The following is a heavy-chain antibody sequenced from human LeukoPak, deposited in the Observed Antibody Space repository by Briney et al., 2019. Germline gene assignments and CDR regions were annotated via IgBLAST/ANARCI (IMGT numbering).Heavy chain of an antibody. V-gene: IGHV4-30-2*01. CDR2: IYHSGST. J-gene: IGHJ5*02. D-gene: IGHD1/OR15-1a*01. CDR1: GGSISSSSYS. Sequence: PSETLSLTCTVSGGSISSSSYSWSWIRQPPGKGLEWVGYIYHSGSTYYNPSLKSRVAISVDRSKNQFSLKLSSVTAADTAVYYCARDKQSRSREYNWFDPWGQGTLVTVSS. CDR3: ARDKQSRSREYNWFDP.